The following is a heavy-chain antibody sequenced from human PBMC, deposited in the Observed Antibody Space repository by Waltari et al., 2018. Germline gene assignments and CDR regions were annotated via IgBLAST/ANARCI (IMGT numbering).Heavy chain of an antibody. Sequence: QLQLQESGPGLVKPSETLSLTCTVSGGSISSSSYYWGWIRQPPGKGLEWIGSIYYSGSTYYNPSLKSRVTISVDTSKNQFSLKLSSVTAADTAVYYCARDTDYYDSSGYQGGFDYWGQGTLVTVSS. CDR2: IYYSGST. D-gene: IGHD3-22*01. J-gene: IGHJ4*02. CDR3: ARDTDYYDSSGYQGGFDY. CDR1: GGSISSSSYY. V-gene: IGHV4-39*07.